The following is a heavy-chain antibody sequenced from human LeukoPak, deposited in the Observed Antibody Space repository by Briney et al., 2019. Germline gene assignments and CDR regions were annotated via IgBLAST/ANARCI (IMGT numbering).Heavy chain of an antibody. CDR1: GFTFSNYW. D-gene: IGHD3/OR15-3a*01. V-gene: IGHV3-7*01. CDR2: IKQDGSEK. CDR3: ARDAHGRGTVYYFDY. Sequence: PGGSLRVSCAASGFTFSNYWMSWVRQAPGKGLEWVANIKQDGSEKCYVDSVKGRFTISRDNAKNSLYLQMNSLRAEDTAVYYCARDAHGRGTVYYFDYWGQGTLATVSS. J-gene: IGHJ4*02.